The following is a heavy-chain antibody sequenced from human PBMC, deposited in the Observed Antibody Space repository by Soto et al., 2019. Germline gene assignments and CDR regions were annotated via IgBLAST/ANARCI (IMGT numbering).Heavy chain of an antibody. CDR1: GFTFSSYA. V-gene: IGHV3-23*01. CDR2: ISGSGGST. J-gene: IGHJ4*02. D-gene: IGHD4-17*01. CDR3: AMGPHDYGDYAGDYFDY. Sequence: GGSLRLSCAASGFTFSSYAMSWVRQAPGKGLEWVSAISGSGGSTYYADSVKGRFTISRDNSKNTLYLQMNSLRAEDTAVYYCAMGPHDYGDYAGDYFDYWGQGTLVTVSS.